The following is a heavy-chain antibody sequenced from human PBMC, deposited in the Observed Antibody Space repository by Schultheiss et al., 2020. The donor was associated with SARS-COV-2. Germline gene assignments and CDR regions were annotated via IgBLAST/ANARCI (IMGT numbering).Heavy chain of an antibody. CDR2: IIPIFGTA. D-gene: IGHD2-21*02. CDR1: GYTFTGYY. CDR3: AREGSRIRSPHIVVVTAISAYYGMDV. Sequence: ASVKVSCKASGYTFTGYYMHWVRQAPGQGLEWMGGIIPIFGTANYAQKFQGRVTMTRDTSTSTVYMELSSLRSEDTAVYYCAREGSRIRSPHIVVVTAISAYYGMDVWGQGTTVTVSS. V-gene: IGHV1-46*01. J-gene: IGHJ6*02.